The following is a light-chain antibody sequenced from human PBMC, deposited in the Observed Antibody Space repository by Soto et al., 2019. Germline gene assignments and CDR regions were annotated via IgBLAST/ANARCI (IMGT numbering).Light chain of an antibody. CDR1: QSVSSY. CDR2: DAS. J-gene: IGKJ4*01. Sequence: EIVLTQSPATLSLSPGERATLSCRASQSVSSYFAWYQQKPGQAPRLLIYDASNMATGIPDRFSGSGSGTNFTLTISSLEPEDFAVYYCQQRSNWPLTFGGWTRVEIK. CDR3: QQRSNWPLT. V-gene: IGKV3-11*01.